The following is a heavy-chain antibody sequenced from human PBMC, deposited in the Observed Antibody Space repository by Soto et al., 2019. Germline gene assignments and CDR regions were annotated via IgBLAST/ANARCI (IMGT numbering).Heavy chain of an antibody. CDR1: GFTVSNTY. J-gene: IGHJ5*02. CDR3: ARVLPLAKGGFDP. CDR2: IYTAGGT. V-gene: IGHV3-53*01. Sequence: PGGSLRLSCAASGFTVSNTYMTWVRQPPGKGLECVSVIYTAGGTNYADSVKGRFIISRDNSKNTLYLQMNSLRAEDTAVYYCARVLPLAKGGFDPWGQAPLVTVSS. D-gene: IGHD2-2*01.